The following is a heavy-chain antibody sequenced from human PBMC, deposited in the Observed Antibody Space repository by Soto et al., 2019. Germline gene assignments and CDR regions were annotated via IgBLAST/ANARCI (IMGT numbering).Heavy chain of an antibody. D-gene: IGHD6-19*01. CDR2: IYYSGST. J-gene: IGHJ4*02. Sequence: TSETLSLTCTLSGGSIISSSYYWVWIRQPPGKGLEWIGSIYYSGSTYYNPSLKSRVTISVDTSKNQFSLKLSSVTAADTAVYYCARQYAGWRDYNFDYWGQGTLGTVSS. CDR3: ARQYAGWRDYNFDY. CDR1: GGSIISSSYY. V-gene: IGHV4-39*01.